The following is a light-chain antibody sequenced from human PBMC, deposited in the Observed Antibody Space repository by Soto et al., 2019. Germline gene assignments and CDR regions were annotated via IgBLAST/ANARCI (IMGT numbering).Light chain of an antibody. V-gene: IGKV1-5*03. CDR2: KAS. J-gene: IGKJ1*01. CDR3: QHYNSYSEA. CDR1: QTIRSR. Sequence: DIQMTQSPSTLSGSVGVRVTITCRASQTIRSRLAWYQQKPGKAPKLLIYKASTLKSGVPSRFSGSGSGTEFTLTISSLQPDDFATYYSQHYNSYSEAFGQGTKVDI.